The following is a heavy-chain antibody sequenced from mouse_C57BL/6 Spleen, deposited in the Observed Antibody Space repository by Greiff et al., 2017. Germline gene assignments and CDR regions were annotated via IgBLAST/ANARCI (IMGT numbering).Heavy chain of an antibody. CDR1: GFTFSDYY. J-gene: IGHJ2*01. D-gene: IGHD2-13*01. Sequence: EVKLMESGGGLVQHGGSLKLSCAASGFTFSDYYMYWVRQTPEKRLEWVAYISNGGGSTYYPDTVKGRFTISRDNAKNTLYLQMSRLKSEDTAMYYCARRTTRGYFDYWGQGTTLTVSS. CDR3: ARRTTRGYFDY. V-gene: IGHV5-12*01. CDR2: ISNGGGST.